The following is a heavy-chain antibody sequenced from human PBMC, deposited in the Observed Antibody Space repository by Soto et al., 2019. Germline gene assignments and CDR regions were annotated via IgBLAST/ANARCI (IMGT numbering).Heavy chain of an antibody. D-gene: IGHD2-8*01. Sequence: QITLRESGPTLVRPTQTLTLTCTFSGFSLSTTGVGVGWIRQPPGKALEWLALIYWDDDKRYSPTLKSRLTITKDTSKNEVILTMTSMDPVDTARYYCAQRPPHDGVGRERGNRFDPWGQGTLVPVSS. J-gene: IGHJ5*02. V-gene: IGHV2-5*02. CDR1: GFSLSTTGVG. CDR3: AQRPPHDGVGRERGNRFDP. CDR2: IYWDDDK.